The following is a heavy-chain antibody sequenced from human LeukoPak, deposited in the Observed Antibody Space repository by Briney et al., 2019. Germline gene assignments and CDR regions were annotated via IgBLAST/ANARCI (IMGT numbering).Heavy chain of an antibody. Sequence: SETLSLTCTVSGGSISSNSYYWGWIRQPPGKGLEWIGYIYYSGSTYYNPSLKGRVTISVDTSKNQFSLKLSSVTAADTAVYYCARVRSSWYVGPFDYWGQGTLVTVSS. CDR1: GGSISSNSYY. CDR2: IYYSGST. D-gene: IGHD6-13*01. CDR3: ARVRSSWYVGPFDY. J-gene: IGHJ4*02. V-gene: IGHV4-61*05.